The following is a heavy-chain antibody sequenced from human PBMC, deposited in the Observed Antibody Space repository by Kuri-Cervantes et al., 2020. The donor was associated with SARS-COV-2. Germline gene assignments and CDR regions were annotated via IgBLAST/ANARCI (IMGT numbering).Heavy chain of an antibody. Sequence: ASVKVSCKASGYTFTDYYMHWVRQAPGQGPEWMGWINPTGGTNSAQRFQGRVTMTRDTSTSTVHMELSRLRSEDTAVYYCASCNIVATHGLYYYYYMDVWGKGTTVTVSS. CDR3: ASCNIVATHGLYYYYYMDV. CDR2: INPTGGT. J-gene: IGHJ6*03. CDR1: GYTFTDYY. V-gene: IGHV1-2*02. D-gene: IGHD5-12*01.